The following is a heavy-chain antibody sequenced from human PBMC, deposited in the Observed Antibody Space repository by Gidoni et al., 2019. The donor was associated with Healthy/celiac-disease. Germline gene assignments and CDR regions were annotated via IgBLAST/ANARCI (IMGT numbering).Heavy chain of an antibody. CDR3: ARGMSDYIWGSYPTDY. J-gene: IGHJ4*02. V-gene: IGHV3-64*02. Sequence: EVQLVESGEGLVQPGGSLRLSCAASGFTFGSYAMHWVRPAPGKGLEYVSAISSNGGSTYYADSVKGRFTISRDNSKNTLYLQMGSLRAEDMAVYYCARGMSDYIWGSYPTDYWGQGTLVTVSS. D-gene: IGHD3-16*02. CDR1: GFTFGSYA. CDR2: ISSNGGST.